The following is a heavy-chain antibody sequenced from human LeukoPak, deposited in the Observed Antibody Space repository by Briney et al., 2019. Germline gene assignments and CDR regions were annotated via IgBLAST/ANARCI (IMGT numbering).Heavy chain of an antibody. D-gene: IGHD3-22*01. CDR3: ASRTDTMIVVVPGPYDY. V-gene: IGHV1-69*04. J-gene: IGHJ4*02. Sequence: SVKVSCKASGGTFSSYAISWVRPAPGQGLEWMGRIIPILGIANYAQKFQGRVTITADKSTSTAYMELSSLRSEDTAVYYCASRTDTMIVVVPGPYDYWGQGTLVAVSS. CDR1: GGTFSSYA. CDR2: IIPILGIA.